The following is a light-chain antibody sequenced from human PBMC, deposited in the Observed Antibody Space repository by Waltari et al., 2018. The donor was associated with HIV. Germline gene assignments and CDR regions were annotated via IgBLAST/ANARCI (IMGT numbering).Light chain of an antibody. Sequence: DIQMTQSPSTLPASVGDTVTITCRASQNIRTSLAWYQLKHGRSPTLLIYKASALESEVPPRFSGTGSGTEFNLTISGLTSGDFATYYCQQYEGDTRTFGQGTAVE. J-gene: IGKJ1*01. V-gene: IGKV1-5*03. CDR1: QNIRTS. CDR2: KAS. CDR3: QQYEGDTRT.